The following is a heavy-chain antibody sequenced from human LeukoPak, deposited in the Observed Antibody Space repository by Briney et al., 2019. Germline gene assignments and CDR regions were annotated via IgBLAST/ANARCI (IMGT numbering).Heavy chain of an antibody. Sequence: KVGASLQISCNGSGYSFTNYWIAWVRQLPGKGLEWMGIIYPGDSDTRYSPSFQGQVTISADKSISTAYLQWSSLKASDTAMYYCARQSIGYCSGGSCYDYWGQGTLVTVSS. CDR1: GYSFTNYW. CDR2: IYPGDSDT. J-gene: IGHJ4*02. D-gene: IGHD2-15*01. V-gene: IGHV5-51*01. CDR3: ARQSIGYCSGGSCYDY.